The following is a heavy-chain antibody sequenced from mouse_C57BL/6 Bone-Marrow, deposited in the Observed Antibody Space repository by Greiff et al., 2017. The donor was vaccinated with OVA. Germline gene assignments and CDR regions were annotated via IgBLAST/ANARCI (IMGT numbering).Heavy chain of an antibody. CDR1: GYTFTSYG. J-gene: IGHJ1*03. CDR2: IYIGNGYT. D-gene: IGHD1-1*01. CDR3: ARDYGRSDLYRDIEV. Sequence: EVQLQQSGAELVRPGSSVKMSCKTSGYTFTSYGINWVKQRPGQGLEWIGYIYIGNGYTEYNEKFKGKATLTSDTSSRTAYMPLSSLTSEDSAIYVGARDYGRSDLYRDIEVWGTGTTVTVSS. V-gene: IGHV1-58*01.